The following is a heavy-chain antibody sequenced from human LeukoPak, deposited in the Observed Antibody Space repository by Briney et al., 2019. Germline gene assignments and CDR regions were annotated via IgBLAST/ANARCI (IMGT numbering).Heavy chain of an antibody. V-gene: IGHV4-59*01. J-gene: IGHJ2*01. Sequence: PSETLSLTCTVSGGSISSYYWSWIRQPPGKGLEWIGYIYYSGSTNYNPSLKSRVTISVDTSKNQFSLKLSSVTAADTAVYYCVRRTGDSYWYFDLWGRGTLVTVSS. CDR2: IYYSGST. CDR3: VRRTGDSYWYFDL. D-gene: IGHD7-27*01. CDR1: GGSISSYY.